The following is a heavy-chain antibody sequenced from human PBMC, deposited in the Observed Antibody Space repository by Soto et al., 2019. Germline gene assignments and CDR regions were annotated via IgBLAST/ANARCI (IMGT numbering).Heavy chain of an antibody. D-gene: IGHD3-22*01. J-gene: IGHJ3*02. CDR3: AKTTYYYDSSGYYPSGAFDI. CDR2: ISGSGGST. CDR1: AFTFSSYA. Sequence: GGTLRLSCAASAFTFSSYAMSWVRQAPGKGLEWVSAISGSGGSTYYADSVKGRFTISRDNSKNTLYLQMNSLRAEDTAVYYCAKTTYYYDSSGYYPSGAFDIWRQGTMVTVSS. V-gene: IGHV3-23*01.